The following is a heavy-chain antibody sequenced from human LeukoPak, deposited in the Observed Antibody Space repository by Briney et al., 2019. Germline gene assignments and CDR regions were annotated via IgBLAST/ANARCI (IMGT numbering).Heavy chain of an antibody. Sequence: SETLSLTCTVSGGSISNNNYYWGWIRQPPGKGLEWIGSIYYSGNTYYNPSLESRVTISVDTSKNQFSLKLSSVTAADTAIYYCAREWGTIAGASSPSHWGQGSLVTVSS. V-gene: IGHV4-39*02. CDR3: AREWGTIAGASSPSH. CDR2: IYYSGNT. D-gene: IGHD1-26*01. J-gene: IGHJ4*02. CDR1: GGSISNNNYY.